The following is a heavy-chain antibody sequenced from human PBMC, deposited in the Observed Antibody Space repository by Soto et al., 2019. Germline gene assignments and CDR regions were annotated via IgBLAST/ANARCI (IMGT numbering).Heavy chain of an antibody. V-gene: IGHV3-23*01. D-gene: IGHD2-15*01. CDR2: ISGSGGST. J-gene: IGHJ4*02. CDR1: GFTFSSYA. CDR3: AKYREDIVVVVAATLDY. Sequence: EVQLLESGGGLVQPGGSLRLSCAASGFTFSSYAMSWVRQAPGKGLEWVSAISGSGGSTYYADSVKGRFTISRDNSKNTLYLQMNSLRAEDTAVYYCAKYREDIVVVVAATLDYWGQGTLVTVSS.